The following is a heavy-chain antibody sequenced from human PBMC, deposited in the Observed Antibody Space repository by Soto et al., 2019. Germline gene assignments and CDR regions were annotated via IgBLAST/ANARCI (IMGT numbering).Heavy chain of an antibody. CDR2: ISGSGGST. Sequence: GGSLRLSCAASGFTFSSYAMSWVHQAPGKGLEWVSAISGSGGSTYYADSVKGRFTISRDNSKNTLYLQMNSLRAEDTAVYYCAEGPREWELQDWFDPWGQGTLVTISS. CDR1: GFTFSSYA. CDR3: AEGPREWELQDWFDP. D-gene: IGHD1-26*01. V-gene: IGHV3-23*01. J-gene: IGHJ5*02.